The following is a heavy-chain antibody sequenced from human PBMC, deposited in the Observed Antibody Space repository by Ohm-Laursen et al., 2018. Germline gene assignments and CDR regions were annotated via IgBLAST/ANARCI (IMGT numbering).Heavy chain of an antibody. CDR1: GFTFSNYW. D-gene: IGHD3-3*01. V-gene: IGHV3-74*01. CDR2: INSDGSST. J-gene: IGHJ6*02. Sequence: SLRLSCAASGFTFSNYWMYWVRQAPGKGLVWVSRINSDGSSTNYADSVKGRFTISRDNAKNTLYLQMNSLRAEDTAVYYCARDHDFYNCGMDVWGQGTTVTVSS. CDR3: ARDHDFYNCGMDV.